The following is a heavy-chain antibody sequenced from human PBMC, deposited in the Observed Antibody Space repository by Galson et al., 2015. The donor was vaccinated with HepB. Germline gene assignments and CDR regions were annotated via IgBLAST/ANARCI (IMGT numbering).Heavy chain of an antibody. CDR1: GASISTSY. D-gene: IGHD2-8*01. CDR3: ATTVYARYGGDY. Sequence: QVQLQESGPGLVKPSETLSLTCTVSGASISTSYWSWIRQPPGKGLEWVGYIYYSGSANYNPSLKSRVTISLDTSKNQFSLKLSSVTAADTAVYYCATTVYARYGGDYWGQGTLVTVSS. CDR2: IYYSGSA. V-gene: IGHV4-59*08. J-gene: IGHJ4*02.